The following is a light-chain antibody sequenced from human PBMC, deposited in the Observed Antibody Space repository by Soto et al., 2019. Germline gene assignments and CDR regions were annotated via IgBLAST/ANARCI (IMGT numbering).Light chain of an antibody. CDR3: QQYGSSPGIT. CDR2: GAS. V-gene: IGKV3-20*01. CDR1: QSVSTNF. Sequence: EIVLTQSPGTLSLSPGEGATLSCRASQSVSTNFFAWYQQKPGQAPRLLIYGASTRATGIPDRFSGSGSGTDFTLTISRLEPEDFAVYYCQQYGSSPGITFGQGTRLEIK. J-gene: IGKJ5*01.